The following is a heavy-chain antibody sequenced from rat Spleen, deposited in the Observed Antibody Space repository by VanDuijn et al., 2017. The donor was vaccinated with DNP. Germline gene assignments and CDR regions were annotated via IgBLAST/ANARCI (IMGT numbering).Heavy chain of an antibody. CDR3: ARHYGDFGVRNWFAY. D-gene: IGHD4-3*01. CDR1: GFIFSNYD. J-gene: IGHJ3*01. Sequence: EVQLVESGGGLVQPGRSLKVSCAASGFIFSNYDMAWVRQAPTTGLEWVASISPSGVSTYYRDSVKGRFTVSRDNTKTSLYLQMDSLRSEDTATYYCARHYGDFGVRNWFAYWGQGTLVTVSS. CDR2: ISPSGVST. V-gene: IGHV5-25*01.